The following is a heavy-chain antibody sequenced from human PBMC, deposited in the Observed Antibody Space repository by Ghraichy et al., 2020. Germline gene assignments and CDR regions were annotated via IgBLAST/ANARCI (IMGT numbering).Heavy chain of an antibody. Sequence: GGSLRLSCAASGFTFSSYGIHWVRQAPGKGLEWVAVISNDGVNEYYADSVKGRFTISRDNSKNMVSLQLSSLTSEDTAVYYCAKARRGSSFYEPEDWGQGTLVTVSS. D-gene: IGHD6-13*01. CDR3: AKARRGSSFYEPED. V-gene: IGHV3-30*18. J-gene: IGHJ4*02. CDR1: GFTFSSYG. CDR2: ISNDGVNE.